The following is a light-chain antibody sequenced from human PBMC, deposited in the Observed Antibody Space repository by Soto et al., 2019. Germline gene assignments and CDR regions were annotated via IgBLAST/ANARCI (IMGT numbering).Light chain of an antibody. CDR1: QSVSSN. V-gene: IGKV3-15*01. CDR3: QPYNNWPT. Sequence: EIVMTQSPATLSVSPGERATLSCRASQSVSSNLAWDQQKPVQAPRLLIYGAYTRATGIPARYSASGSGTEFPLTISRLQSEAFAVYYCQPYNNWPTFGEGTKREL. CDR2: GAY. J-gene: IGKJ1*01.